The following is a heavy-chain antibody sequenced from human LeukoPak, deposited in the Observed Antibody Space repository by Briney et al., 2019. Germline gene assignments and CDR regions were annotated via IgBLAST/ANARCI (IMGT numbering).Heavy chain of an antibody. CDR1: GGSISSGGYY. J-gene: IGHJ4*02. V-gene: IGHV4-31*03. D-gene: IGHD3-10*01. Sequence: SQTLSLTCTVSGGSISSGGYYWTWIRQHPGKGLEWIGKIYNSGSTYYNPSLKSRVTISVDTSKNQFSLKLSSVTAADTAVYYCARQDYHGSGSLDYWGQGTLVTVSS. CDR2: IYNSGST. CDR3: ARQDYHGSGSLDY.